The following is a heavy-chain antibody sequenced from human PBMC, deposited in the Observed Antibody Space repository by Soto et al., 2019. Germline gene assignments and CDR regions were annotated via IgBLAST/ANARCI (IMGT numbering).Heavy chain of an antibody. Sequence: GASVKVSCKASGYTFTNYGISWVRPAPGQEPEWMGCISAYKGNTNYPQKLQGRVTKTTDTSTNTAYIELNRLRYTDAAGYHCARGIVGAAWVSYWGQGTLVTVSS. V-gene: IGHV1-18*01. D-gene: IGHD1-26*01. CDR2: ISAYKGNT. CDR1: GYTFTNYG. CDR3: ARGIVGAAWVSY. J-gene: IGHJ4*02.